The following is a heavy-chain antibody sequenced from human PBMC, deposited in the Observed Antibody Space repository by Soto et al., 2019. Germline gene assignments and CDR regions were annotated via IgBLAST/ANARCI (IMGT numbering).Heavy chain of an antibody. CDR3: ARSRLSSSHDY. CDR1: GYSFTIYC. CDR2: IYPGDSDT. Sequence: PGESLKISCNGSGYSFTIYCIGLVLQMPGKGLEWMGIIYPGDSDTRYSPSFQGQVTISADKSVSTAYLQWSSLKASDTAMYYCARSRLSSSHDYWGQGTLVTVSS. J-gene: IGHJ4*02. D-gene: IGHD6-6*01. V-gene: IGHV5-51*01.